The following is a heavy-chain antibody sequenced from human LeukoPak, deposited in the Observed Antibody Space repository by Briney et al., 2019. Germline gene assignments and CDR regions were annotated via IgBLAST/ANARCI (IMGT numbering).Heavy chain of an antibody. CDR1: GFTFSSYA. CDR2: ISYDGSNK. Sequence: GGSLRLSCAASGFTFSSYAMHWVRQAPGKGLEWVAVISYDGSNKCYADSVKGRFTISRDNSKNTLYLQMNSLRAEDTAVYYCASGGSGYDLDYWGQGTLVTVSS. J-gene: IGHJ4*02. V-gene: IGHV3-30*04. CDR3: ASGGSGYDLDY. D-gene: IGHD5-12*01.